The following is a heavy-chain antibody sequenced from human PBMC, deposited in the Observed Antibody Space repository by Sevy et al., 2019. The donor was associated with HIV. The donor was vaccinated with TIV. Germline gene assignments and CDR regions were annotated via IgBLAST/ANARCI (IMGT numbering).Heavy chain of an antibody. CDR1: GFTFSSYG. CDR2: ISYDGSNK. CDR3: AKDKGITISAHLDY. V-gene: IGHV3-30*18. J-gene: IGHJ4*02. D-gene: IGHD3-3*01. Sequence: GGSLRLSCAASGFTFSSYGMHWVRQAPGKGLEWVAVISYDGSNKYYADSVKGRFTISRDNSKNTLYLQMNSLRAEDMAVYYCAKDKGITISAHLDYWGQGTLVTVSS.